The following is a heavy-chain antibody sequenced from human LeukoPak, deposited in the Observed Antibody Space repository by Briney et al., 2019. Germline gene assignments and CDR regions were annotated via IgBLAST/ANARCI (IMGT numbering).Heavy chain of an antibody. CDR2: ISGSGSST. CDR3: ARGERGGFDL. V-gene: IGHV3-23*01. Sequence: AGGSLRLSCAASGFTFSSYAMSWVRQAPGKGLEWVSAISGSGSSTYYADSVKGRFTISRDNGKNTLYLQMSSLRAEDTAVYYCARGERGGFDLWGRGTVVTVSS. D-gene: IGHD1-1*01. J-gene: IGHJ3*01. CDR1: GFTFSSYA.